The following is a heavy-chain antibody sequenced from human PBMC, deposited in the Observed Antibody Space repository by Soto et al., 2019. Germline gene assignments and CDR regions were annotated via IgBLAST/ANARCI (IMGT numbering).Heavy chain of an antibody. CDR1: GFSFSSSA. CDR2: ISESGDNT. Sequence: EVQLLESGGGSAQPGGSLRLSSAASGFSFSSSAMSWVRQAPGKGLEWVSAISESGDNTFYADSVKGRFTISRENSNNALYLQMDTLRAEDTALYFCAKGGYTYGLDPWGQGTLVTVSS. J-gene: IGHJ5*02. D-gene: IGHD5-18*01. CDR3: AKGGYTYGLDP. V-gene: IGHV3-23*01.